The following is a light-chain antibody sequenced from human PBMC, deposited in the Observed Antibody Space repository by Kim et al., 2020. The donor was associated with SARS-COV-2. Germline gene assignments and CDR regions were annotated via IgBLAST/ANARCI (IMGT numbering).Light chain of an antibody. CDR3: QVWDSNSDQWV. CDR2: YDD. CDR1: NIGSKG. Sequence: APGGTARITCGGKNIGSKGVHWYQQKPGQAPLLVIFYDDDRPSGIPERLSGSNTGKSATLAISRVEAGDEADYYCQVWDSNSDQWVFGGGTQLTVL. V-gene: IGLV3-21*01. J-gene: IGLJ3*02.